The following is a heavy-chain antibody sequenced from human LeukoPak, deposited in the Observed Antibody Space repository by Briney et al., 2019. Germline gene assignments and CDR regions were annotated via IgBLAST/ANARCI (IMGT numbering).Heavy chain of an antibody. D-gene: IGHD3-22*01. CDR2: INHSGST. J-gene: IGHJ5*02. Sequence: SETLSLTCAVYGGSFSGYYWSWIRQPPGKGLEWIGEINHSGSTNYNPSLKSRVTISVDTSKNQFSLKLSSVTAADTAVYYCARGPRLLLVLVVLGCRAYDPCGHGTLVTVSS. CDR3: ARGPRLLLVLVVLGCRAYDP. V-gene: IGHV4-34*01. CDR1: GGSFSGYY.